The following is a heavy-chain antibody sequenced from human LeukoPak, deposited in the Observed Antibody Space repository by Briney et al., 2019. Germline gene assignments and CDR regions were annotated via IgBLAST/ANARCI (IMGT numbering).Heavy chain of an antibody. D-gene: IGHD5-18*01. CDR3: ARDDGYSYGGYYYYGMDV. J-gene: IGHJ6*02. CDR2: IYYSGST. V-gene: IGHV4-59*01. Sequence: SETLSLTCTVSGGSISSYYWSWIRRPPGKGLEWIGYIYYSGSTNYNPSLKSRVTISVDTSKNQFSLKLSSVTAADTAVYYCARDDGYSYGGYYYYGMDVWGQGTTVTVSS. CDR1: GGSISSYY.